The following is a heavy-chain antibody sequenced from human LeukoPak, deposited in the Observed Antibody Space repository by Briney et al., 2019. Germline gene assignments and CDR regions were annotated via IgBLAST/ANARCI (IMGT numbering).Heavy chain of an antibody. V-gene: IGHV3-30*18. D-gene: IGHD3-10*01. CDR1: GFTFSNYG. J-gene: IGHJ3*02. CDR2: ISYDGSNK. CDR3: AKRFGESPAGGFDI. Sequence: GRPLRLSCAVSGFTFSNYGMHWVRRAPGKGLEWVAVISYDGSNKYYADSVKGRFTISRDNSKNTLYLQMNSLRTEDTAVYYCAKRFGESPAGGFDIWGQGTMVTVSS.